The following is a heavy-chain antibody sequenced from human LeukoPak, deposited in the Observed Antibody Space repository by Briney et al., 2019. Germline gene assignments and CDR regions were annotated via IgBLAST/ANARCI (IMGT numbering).Heavy chain of an antibody. D-gene: IGHD2-8*01. CDR2: ISSSSSYI. CDR3: ARDEIYCTNGVCYPPNWFDP. V-gene: IGHV3-21*01. J-gene: IGHJ5*02. CDR1: GFTFSSYS. Sequence: GGSLRLSCAASGFTFSSYSMNWVRQAPGKGLEWVSSISSSSSYIYYADSVKGRFTISRDNAKNSLYLQMNSLRAEDTAVYCCARDEIYCTNGVCYPPNWFDPWGQGTLVTVSS.